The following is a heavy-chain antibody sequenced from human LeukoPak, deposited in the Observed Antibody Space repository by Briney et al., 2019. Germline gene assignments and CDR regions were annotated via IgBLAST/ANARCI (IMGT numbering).Heavy chain of an antibody. D-gene: IGHD3-22*01. V-gene: IGHV3-11*04. Sequence: GGSLRLSCAASGFTFSSYAMSWIRQAPGKGLEWVSYISSSGSTIYYADSVKGRFTISRDNAKNSLYLQMNSLRAEDTAVYYCARNRYDSHDAFDIWGQGTMVTVSS. CDR3: ARNRYDSHDAFDI. CDR1: GFTFSSYA. J-gene: IGHJ3*02. CDR2: ISSSGSTI.